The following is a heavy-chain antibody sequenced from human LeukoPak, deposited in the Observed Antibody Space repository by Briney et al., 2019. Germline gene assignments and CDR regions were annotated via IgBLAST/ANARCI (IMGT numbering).Heavy chain of an antibody. J-gene: IGHJ4*02. CDR1: GFTFSKYC. V-gene: IGHV3-74*01. CDR3: ATKQWLAPPPDS. D-gene: IGHD6-19*01. Sequence: GGSLRLSCAASGFTFSKYCMLWVRQAPGKGLESVSRINADGTVTTYADSVKGRFTVSRDNADNTMCPQMNSVRDEDTAVYYCATKQWLAPPPDSWGQGTPVTVSS. CDR2: INADGTVT.